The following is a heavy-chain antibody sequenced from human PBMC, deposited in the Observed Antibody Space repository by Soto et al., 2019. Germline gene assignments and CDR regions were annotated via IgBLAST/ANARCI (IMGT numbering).Heavy chain of an antibody. V-gene: IGHV4-30-4*01. D-gene: IGHD3-3*01. Sequence: PSETLSRTCTVSGGSISSGEYSWCWVRQYQWKGLEWIGHIYNSGITYYNSSPKSRVVTPIDTSRNQSSLRLNSLTAAVWTVYFCAGGVTVFGLVSRSSFAPWGHRTVGSVSS. CDR3: AGGVTVFGLVSRSSFAP. CDR1: GGSISSGEYS. J-gene: IGHJ5*02. CDR2: IYNSGIT.